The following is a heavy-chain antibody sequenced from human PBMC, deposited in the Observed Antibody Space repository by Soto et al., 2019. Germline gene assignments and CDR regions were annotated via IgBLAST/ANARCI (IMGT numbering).Heavy chain of an antibody. V-gene: IGHV4-4*02. CDR3: ARSIADRTPDGFDY. Sequence: QVQLQESGPGLVKPSGTLSLTCTVSGGSISSSNWWIWVRQPPGKGLEWIGEIYHSGSTNYNPSLKSRVTISLDTSKNQFSLRLSSVTAADTAVYYCARSIADRTPDGFDYWGQGTLVTVSS. CDR2: IYHSGST. CDR1: GGSISSSNW. J-gene: IGHJ4*02. D-gene: IGHD6-6*01.